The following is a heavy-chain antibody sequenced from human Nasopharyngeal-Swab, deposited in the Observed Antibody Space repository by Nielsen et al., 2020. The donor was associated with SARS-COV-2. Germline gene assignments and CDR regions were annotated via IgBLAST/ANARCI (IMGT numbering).Heavy chain of an antibody. V-gene: IGHV3-73*01. D-gene: IGHD2-15*01. CDR3: TRCGGGCYSGRDY. CDR2: IRSKGNTYAT. J-gene: IGHJ4*02. CDR1: GFTFSYSA. Sequence: GESLKISCAASGFTFSYSAIHWVRQASGKGLEWVGRIRSKGNTYATAYAASVKGRFIIFRDDPTNTAYLQMNSLKTEDTAVYYCTRCGGGCYSGRDYWGQGTLVTVSS.